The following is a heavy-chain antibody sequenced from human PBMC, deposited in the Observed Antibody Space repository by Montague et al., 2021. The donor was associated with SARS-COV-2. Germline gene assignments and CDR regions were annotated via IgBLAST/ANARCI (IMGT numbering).Heavy chain of an antibody. D-gene: IGHD3-10*01. Sequence: SETLSLTCTVSDGSISSSNYYGVWIRQPPGKGLEWIGTIFYSGSTYYNPSLKSRVTISIDTSKNQFSLKLNSVTAADTAVYYCASRRYSASGSRWYLDLWGRGTLVTVSS. CDR3: ASRRYSASGSRWYLDL. CDR2: IFYSGST. V-gene: IGHV4-39*07. J-gene: IGHJ2*01. CDR1: DGSISSSNYY.